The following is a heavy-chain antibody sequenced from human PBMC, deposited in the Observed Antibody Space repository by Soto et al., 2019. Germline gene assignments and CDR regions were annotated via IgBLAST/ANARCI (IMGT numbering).Heavy chain of an antibody. CDR3: ARDHHSYYDTSGYYPYFDF. J-gene: IGHJ4*02. Sequence: PSETLSLTCTVPGGSVNTAPYHWSWIRQSPRNGLEWIGNIYYTGSTNYNPSFESRVAISLDTSNNQFSLRLTSLTAVDTAVYFCARDHHSYYDTSGYYPYFDFWGQGTLGTVSS. CDR2: IYYTGST. D-gene: IGHD3-22*01. V-gene: IGHV4-61*01. CDR1: GGSVNTAPYH.